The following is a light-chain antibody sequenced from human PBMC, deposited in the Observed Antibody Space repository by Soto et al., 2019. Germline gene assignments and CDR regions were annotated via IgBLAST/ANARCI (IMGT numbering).Light chain of an antibody. V-gene: IGKV3-15*01. CDR1: QSVSSC. CDR3: QQYDISPPWT. Sequence: EIGMTQSPATVSVYQGERAAITCGASQSVSSCLAWYQQRPGHAPRLLIYGASTLASGIPSRFSGSGSGTEFTLTISSLQPDDFAVYYCQQYDISPPWTFGQGTKVDIK. J-gene: IGKJ1*01. CDR2: GAS.